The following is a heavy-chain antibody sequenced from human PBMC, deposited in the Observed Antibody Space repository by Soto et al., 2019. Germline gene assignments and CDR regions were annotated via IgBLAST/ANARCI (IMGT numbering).Heavy chain of an antibody. J-gene: IGHJ3*01. Sequence: PSETLSLTCTVSGGSISSYYWIWIRQPPGKGLEWIGYIYYSGSTNYNPSLKSRVTISVDTSKNQFSLKLSSVTAADTAVYYCGRSSRITMSLEAFDFWGQGTMVTVSS. CDR1: GGSISSYY. CDR2: IYYSGST. CDR3: GRSSRITMSLEAFDF. V-gene: IGHV4-59*01. D-gene: IGHD3-10*02.